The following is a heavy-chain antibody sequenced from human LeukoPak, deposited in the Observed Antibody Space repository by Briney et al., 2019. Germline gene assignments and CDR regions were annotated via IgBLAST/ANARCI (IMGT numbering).Heavy chain of an antibody. CDR3: ARAPRDGHIDY. V-gene: IGHV1-18*01. Sequence: ASVKVSCKASGYTFTTFGINWVRQAPAQGLEWVGWISAYNGNTQIAQNFQDRVALTTDTSTRTAYMELRTLTSDDTAVYYCARAPRDGHIDYWGQGTLVTVSS. CDR2: ISAYNGNT. D-gene: IGHD5-24*01. CDR1: GYTFTTFG. J-gene: IGHJ4*02.